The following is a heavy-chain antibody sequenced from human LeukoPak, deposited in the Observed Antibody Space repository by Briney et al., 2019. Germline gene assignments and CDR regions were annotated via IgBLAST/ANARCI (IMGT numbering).Heavy chain of an antibody. CDR3: AREIAVAGCDY. V-gene: IGHV4-34*01. J-gene: IGHJ4*02. Sequence: SETLSLTCAVYGGSFSGYYWSWLRQPPGKGLEWIGEINHSGSTNYNPSLKSRVTISVDTSKNQFSLKLSSVTAADTAVYYCAREIAVAGCDYWGQGTLVTVSS. D-gene: IGHD6-19*01. CDR1: GGSFSGYY. CDR2: INHSGST.